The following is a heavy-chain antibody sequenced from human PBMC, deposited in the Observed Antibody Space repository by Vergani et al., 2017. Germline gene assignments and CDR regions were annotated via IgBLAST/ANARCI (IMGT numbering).Heavy chain of an antibody. Sequence: EVQLVQSGAEVKKPGATVKISCKVSGYTFTDYYMHWVQQAPGKGLELMGLVDPEDGETRYAKKFQGRVTITADTSTDTAYMELSSLASEETAVYYCVKGSDSSGYFDYWGQGTLVTVSS. CDR3: VKGSDSSGYFDY. V-gene: IGHV1-69-2*01. CDR1: GYTFTDYY. D-gene: IGHD3-22*01. CDR2: VDPEDGET. J-gene: IGHJ4*02.